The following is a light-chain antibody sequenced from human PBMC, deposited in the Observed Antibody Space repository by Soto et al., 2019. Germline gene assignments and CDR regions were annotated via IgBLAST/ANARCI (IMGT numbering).Light chain of an antibody. CDR2: GAS. V-gene: IGKV3-15*01. CDR1: QSVSSN. CDR3: QQYYNWPRT. Sequence: EIVVTQSPATLSVSPGERATLSCRASQSVSSNLAWYQQKAGQSPRLLISGASTRATGIPANFSGSGSGTEFTLTISSLQSEDFAIYFCQQYYNWPRTFGQGTKVDIK. J-gene: IGKJ1*01.